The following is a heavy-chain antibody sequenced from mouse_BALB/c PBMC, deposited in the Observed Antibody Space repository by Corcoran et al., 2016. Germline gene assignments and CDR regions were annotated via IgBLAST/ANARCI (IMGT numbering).Heavy chain of an antibody. V-gene: IGHV14-1*02. Sequence: EVQLQQSGAELVGPGALVKLSCKASGFNIKGYYMHWVKQRPEQGLEWIGWIDPENGNTIYDPKFQGKASITADTSSNTAYLQLSSLTSEDTAVYYCHITTVVEAYWGQGTLVTVSA. CDR1: GFNIKGYY. CDR2: IDPENGNT. CDR3: HITTVVEAY. J-gene: IGHJ3*01. D-gene: IGHD1-1*01.